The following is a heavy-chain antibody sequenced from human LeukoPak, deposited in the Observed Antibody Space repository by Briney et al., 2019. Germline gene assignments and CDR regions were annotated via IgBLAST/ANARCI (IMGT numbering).Heavy chain of an antibody. CDR1: GFTFSSYS. V-gene: IGHV3-21*01. J-gene: IGHJ6*03. Sequence: GGSLRLSCAASGFTFSSYSMNWVRQAPGKGLEWVSSISSSSSYIYYADSVKGRFTISRDNAKNSLYLQMNSLRAEDTVVYYCARGQWELLSYYYYMDVWGKGTTVTVSS. D-gene: IGHD1-26*01. CDR3: ARGQWELLSYYYYMDV. CDR2: ISSSSSYI.